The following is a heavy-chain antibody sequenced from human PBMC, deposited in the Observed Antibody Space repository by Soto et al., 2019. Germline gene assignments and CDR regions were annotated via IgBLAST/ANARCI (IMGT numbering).Heavy chain of an antibody. Sequence: PGGSLRLSCAVSGFTFDDNAMHWVRQAPEKGLEWASGINWKSDIGYADSAKGRFTISRDNAENSLYLQMNSLRAEDTALYYCAISQDRGGRTTFIYWGQGTQVTVSS. CDR3: AISQDRGGRTTFIY. J-gene: IGHJ4*02. CDR2: INWKSDI. CDR1: GFTFDDNA. V-gene: IGHV3-9*01. D-gene: IGHD3-16*01.